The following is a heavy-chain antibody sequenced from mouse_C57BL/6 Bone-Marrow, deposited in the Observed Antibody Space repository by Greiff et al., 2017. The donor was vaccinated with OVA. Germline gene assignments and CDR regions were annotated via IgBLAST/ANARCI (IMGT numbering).Heavy chain of an antibody. CDR2: ISSGSSTI. V-gene: IGHV5-17*01. Sequence: EVQRVESGGGLVKPGGSLKLSCAASGFTFSDYGMHWVRQAPEKGLEWVAYISSGSSTIYYADTVKGRFTISRDNAKNTLFLQMTSLRSEDTAMYYCARPGTTVVAPYYFDYWGQGTTRTVSS. CDR1: GFTFSDYG. CDR3: ARPGTTVVAPYYFDY. J-gene: IGHJ2*01. D-gene: IGHD1-1*01.